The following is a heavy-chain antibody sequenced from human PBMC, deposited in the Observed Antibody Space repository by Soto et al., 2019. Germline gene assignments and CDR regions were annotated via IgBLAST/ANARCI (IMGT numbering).Heavy chain of an antibody. Sequence: SETLSLTCAVYGGYFSGYYWSWIRQPPGKGLEWIGEINHSGSTNYNPSLKSRVTISVDTSKNQFSLKLSSVTAADTAVYYCARHGPIAAAGTVFDYWGQGTLVNVS. J-gene: IGHJ4*02. V-gene: IGHV4-34*01. CDR3: ARHGPIAAAGTVFDY. CDR2: INHSGST. CDR1: GGYFSGYY. D-gene: IGHD6-13*01.